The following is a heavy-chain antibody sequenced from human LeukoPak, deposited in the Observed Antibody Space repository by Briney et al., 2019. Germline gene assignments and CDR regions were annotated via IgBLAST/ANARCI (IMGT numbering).Heavy chain of an antibody. CDR1: GGSISSGSVY. J-gene: IGHJ5*02. D-gene: IGHD2-15*01. CDR2: IYTSGST. V-gene: IGHV4-61*02. Sequence: PSETLSLTCTVSGGSISSGSVYWNWIRQPAGKGLEWIVRIYTSGSTNYNPSLKSRGTISVDTSKNQFSLKLSSVTAADTAVYYCARARRYCTGSSCYHWLDPWGQGTLVTVSS. CDR3: ARARRYCTGSSCYHWLDP.